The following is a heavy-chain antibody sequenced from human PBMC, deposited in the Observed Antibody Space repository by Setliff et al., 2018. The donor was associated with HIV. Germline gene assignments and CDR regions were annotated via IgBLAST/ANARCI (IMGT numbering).Heavy chain of an antibody. CDR3: ARVGYHGSGRYSFDY. Sequence: SETLSLTCTVYGGFIKNSNYYWGWIRQPPGKGLEWIGNIHYSGSTYYNPSLKSRVTISVDTSKNQFSLKLSSVTAADRAVYYCARVGYHGSGRYSFDYWGQGTLVTVS. CDR2: IHYSGST. CDR1: GGFIKNSNYY. V-gene: IGHV4-39*01. D-gene: IGHD3-10*01. J-gene: IGHJ4*02.